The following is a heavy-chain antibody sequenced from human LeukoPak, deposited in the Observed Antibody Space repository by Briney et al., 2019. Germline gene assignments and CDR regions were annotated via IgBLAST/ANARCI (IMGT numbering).Heavy chain of an antibody. Sequence: ASVKVSCKASGYTFTSYGISWVRQAPGQGLEWMGWISAYNGNTNYAQKLQGRVTMTTDTSTSTAYTELRSLRSDDTAVYYCASTVTTLNLYYQPPWDLAYYYYMDVWGKGTTVTVSS. CDR1: GYTFTSYG. D-gene: IGHD4-17*01. V-gene: IGHV1-18*01. CDR3: ASTVTTLNLYYQPPWDLAYYYYMDV. J-gene: IGHJ6*03. CDR2: ISAYNGNT.